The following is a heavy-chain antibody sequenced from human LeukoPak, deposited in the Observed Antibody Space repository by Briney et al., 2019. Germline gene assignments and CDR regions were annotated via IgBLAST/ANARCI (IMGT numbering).Heavy chain of an antibody. Sequence: GGSLRLSCAASGFTVSSNYMSWVRQAPGKGLEWVSVIYSGGSTYYADSVKGRFTISRDNSKNTLYLQMNSLRAEDTAVYYCARHLYGSGSYLAFDIWGQGTMVTVSS. V-gene: IGHV3-53*01. CDR3: ARHLYGSGSYLAFDI. CDR1: GFTVSSNY. CDR2: IYSGGST. D-gene: IGHD3-10*01. J-gene: IGHJ3*02.